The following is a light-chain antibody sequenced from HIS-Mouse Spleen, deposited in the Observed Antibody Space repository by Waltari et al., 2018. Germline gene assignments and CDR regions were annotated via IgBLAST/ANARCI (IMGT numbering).Light chain of an antibody. Sequence: SYELTQPPSVSVSPGQTARITCSGDALPKQYAYGYQLKPGQAPVLVIYKDSERPSGNPQRFSGSSSGKTVTLTISGTQAMDEADYYCQAWDSSTVVFGGGTKLTVL. J-gene: IGLJ2*01. CDR1: ALPKQY. CDR2: KDS. CDR3: QAWDSSTVV. V-gene: IGLV3-25*02.